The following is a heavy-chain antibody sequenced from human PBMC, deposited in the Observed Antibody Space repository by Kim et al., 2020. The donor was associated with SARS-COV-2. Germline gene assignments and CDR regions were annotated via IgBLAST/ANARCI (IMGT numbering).Heavy chain of an antibody. D-gene: IGHD6-13*01. J-gene: IGHJ6*02. CDR3: ARVSGYSSSWVYGMDV. Sequence: SVKGRFTISRDNAKNSLYLQMNSLGAEDTAVYYCARVSGYSSSWVYGMDVWGQGTTVTVSS. V-gene: IGHV3-21*01.